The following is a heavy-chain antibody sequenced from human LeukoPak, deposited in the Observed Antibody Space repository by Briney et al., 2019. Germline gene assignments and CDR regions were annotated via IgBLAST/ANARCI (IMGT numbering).Heavy chain of an antibody. CDR1: GFTFSSYW. J-gene: IGHJ3*02. CDR3: AKVYSGWYVI. Sequence: GGSLRLSCAASGFTFSSYWMSWVRQAPGKGLEWVSAISGSGSSTYYTDSVKGRFTISRDNSKNTLYLQMNSLRAEDTAVYYCAKVYSGWYVIWGQGTMVTVSS. D-gene: IGHD6-19*01. CDR2: ISGSGSST. V-gene: IGHV3-23*01.